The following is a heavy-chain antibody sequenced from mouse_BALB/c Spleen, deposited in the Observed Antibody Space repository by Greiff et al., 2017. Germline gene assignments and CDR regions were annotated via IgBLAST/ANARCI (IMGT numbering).Heavy chain of an antibody. J-gene: IGHJ3*01. V-gene: IGHV5-9-3*01. Sequence: EVQLVESGGGLVKPGGSLKLSCAASGFTFSSYAMSWVRQTPEKRLEWVATISSGGSYTYYPDSVKGRFTISRDNAKNTLYLQMSSLRSEDTAMYYCARLYYDYDGFAYWGQGTLVTVSA. D-gene: IGHD2-4*01. CDR2: ISSGGSYT. CDR3: ARLYYDYDGFAY. CDR1: GFTFSSYA.